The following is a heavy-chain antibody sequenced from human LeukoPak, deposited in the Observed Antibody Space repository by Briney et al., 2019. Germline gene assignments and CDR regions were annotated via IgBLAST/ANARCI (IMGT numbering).Heavy chain of an antibody. CDR1: GYTFTIYY. CDR3: ARAPGGSGSYYNFDY. Sequence: ASVKVSCKASGYTFTIYYMHWVRQAPGQGLEWMGIINPSGGSTSYAQKFQGRVTMTRDMSTSTVYMELSSLRSEDTAVYYCARAPGGSGSYYNFDYWGQGTLVTVSS. V-gene: IGHV1-46*01. CDR2: INPSGGST. D-gene: IGHD3-10*01. J-gene: IGHJ4*02.